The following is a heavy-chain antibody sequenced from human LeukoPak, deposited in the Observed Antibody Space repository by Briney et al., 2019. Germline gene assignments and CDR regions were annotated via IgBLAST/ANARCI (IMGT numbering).Heavy chain of an antibody. J-gene: IGHJ4*02. D-gene: IGHD2-8*02. Sequence: SVKVSCKASGGTFSSYAISWVRQAPGQGLELRRGIIPIFGTANYGQRFQGRVTITTDESTSTAYMELSSLRSEDTAVYYGASLIRGVFDYWGQGTLVTVSS. V-gene: IGHV1-69*05. CDR1: GGTFSSYA. CDR2: IIPIFGTA. CDR3: ASLIRGVFDY.